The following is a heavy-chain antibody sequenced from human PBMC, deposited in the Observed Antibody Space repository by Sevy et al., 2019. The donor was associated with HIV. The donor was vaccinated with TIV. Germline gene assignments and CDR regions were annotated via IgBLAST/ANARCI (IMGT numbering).Heavy chain of an antibody. CDR2: INPSGGST. Sequence: ASVKVSCKASGYTFTSYYMHWVRQAPGQGLEWMGIINPSGGSTSYAQKFQGRVTMTRDMSTSTVYMELSSLRSEDTAVYYCARASDFWSGSIYYYYYMDVWGKGTTVTVSS. V-gene: IGHV1-46*01. D-gene: IGHD3-3*01. CDR3: ARASDFWSGSIYYYYYMDV. J-gene: IGHJ6*03. CDR1: GYTFTSYY.